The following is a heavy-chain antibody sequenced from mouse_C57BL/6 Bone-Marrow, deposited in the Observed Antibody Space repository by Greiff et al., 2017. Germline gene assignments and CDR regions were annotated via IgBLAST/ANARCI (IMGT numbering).Heavy chain of an antibody. Sequence: EVQLQQSGAELVRPGASVKLSCTASGFNIKDDYMHWVKQRPEQGLEWIGWIDPENGDTEYASKFQGKATITADTSSNTAYLQLSSLTSGDTAVYSCVYYIWSYDYVWYCDVEGTGTTVTVSS. J-gene: IGHJ1*03. CDR1: GFNIKDDY. D-gene: IGHD2-4*01. V-gene: IGHV14-4*01. CDR3: VYYIWSYDYVWYCDV. CDR2: IDPENGDT.